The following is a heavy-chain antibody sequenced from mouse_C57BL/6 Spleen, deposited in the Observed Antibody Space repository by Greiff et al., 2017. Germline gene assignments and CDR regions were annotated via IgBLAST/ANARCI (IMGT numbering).Heavy chain of an antibody. D-gene: IGHD1-1*01. CDR1: GFTFSSYT. CDR3: ARRYYGSTHFDY. J-gene: IGHJ2*01. V-gene: IGHV5-9*01. Sequence: EVNLVESGGGLVKPGGSLKLSCAASGFTFSSYTMSWVRQTPEKRLEWVATISGGGGNTYYPDSVKGRFTISRDNAKNTLYLQMSSLRSEDTALYYCARRYYGSTHFDYWGQGTTLTVSS. CDR2: ISGGGGNT.